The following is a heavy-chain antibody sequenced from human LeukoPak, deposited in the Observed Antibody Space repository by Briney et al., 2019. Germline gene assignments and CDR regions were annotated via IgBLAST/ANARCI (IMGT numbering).Heavy chain of an antibody. CDR1: GGSISSGDYY. Sequence: PSQTLSLTCTVSGGSISSGDYYWSWIRHLPGKGLEWIGYIYYSGSTYYSPSLKSRLTISVDTSKNQFSLQLSSVTAADTAVYYCARELRLKQNVIDYWGQGTLVPVSS. D-gene: IGHD1/OR15-1a*01. V-gene: IGHV4-31*03. CDR3: ARELRLKQNVIDY. J-gene: IGHJ4*02. CDR2: IYYSGST.